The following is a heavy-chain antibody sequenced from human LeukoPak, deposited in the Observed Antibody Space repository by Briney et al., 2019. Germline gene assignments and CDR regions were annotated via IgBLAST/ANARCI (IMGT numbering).Heavy chain of an antibody. V-gene: IGHV3-7*01. CDR2: IKQDGSEK. D-gene: IGHD3-22*01. CDR1: GFTFSSYW. Sequence: GGSLRLSCAASGFTFSSYWMSWVRQAPGKGLEWVANIKQDGSEKYYVDSVKGRFTISRDNAKNSLYLQMNSLRAEDTAVYYCARDSNVYYYDSSATDYWGQGTLVTVSS. J-gene: IGHJ4*02. CDR3: ARDSNVYYYDSSATDY.